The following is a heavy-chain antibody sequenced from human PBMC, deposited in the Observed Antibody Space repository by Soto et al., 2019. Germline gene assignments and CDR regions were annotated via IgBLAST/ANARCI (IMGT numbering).Heavy chain of an antibody. J-gene: IGHJ4*02. Sequence: LRLSCAASGFTFSSYSMNWVRQAPGKGLEWVSSISSSSSYIYYADSVKGRFTISRDNAKNSLYLQMNSLRAEDTAVYYCAREVDTVTTTYYFDYWGQGTLVTVS. CDR1: GFTFSSYS. V-gene: IGHV3-21*01. CDR2: ISSSSSYI. D-gene: IGHD4-17*01. CDR3: AREVDTVTTTYYFDY.